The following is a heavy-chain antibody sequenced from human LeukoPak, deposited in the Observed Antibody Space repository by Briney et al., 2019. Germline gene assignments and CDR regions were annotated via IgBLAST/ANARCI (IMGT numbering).Heavy chain of an antibody. J-gene: IGHJ5*02. V-gene: IGHV4-59*01. D-gene: IGHD6-13*01. CDR2: IYSSGST. Sequence: PSETLSLTCTVSGGSISTYYWSWIRQPPGKRLGWIGYIYSSGSTNYNPSLKSRVTISLDTSKNHFSLKLSSVTAADTAVYYCARGPIDYYSSRSDYRFDPWGQGTLVTVSS. CDR3: ARGPIDYYSSRSDYRFDP. CDR1: GGSISTYY.